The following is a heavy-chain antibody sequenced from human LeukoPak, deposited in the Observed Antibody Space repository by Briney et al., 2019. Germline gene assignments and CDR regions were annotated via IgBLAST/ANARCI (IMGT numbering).Heavy chain of an antibody. CDR1: GFTFSSYW. CDR2: INTDGSTT. V-gene: IGHV3-74*01. Sequence: GGSLRLSCAASGFTFSSYWMHWVRQAPGKGLVWVSRINTDGSTTNYADSVKGRFTISRDNAKNSVSLQMNSLSADDTAIYYCARSLIVASEDYWGQGTQVIVSS. J-gene: IGHJ4*02. CDR3: ARSLIVASEDY. D-gene: IGHD3-22*01.